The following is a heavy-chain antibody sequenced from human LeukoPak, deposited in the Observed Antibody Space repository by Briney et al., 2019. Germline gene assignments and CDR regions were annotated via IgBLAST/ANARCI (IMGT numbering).Heavy chain of an antibody. CDR3: AKDSGRTYYYYGMDV. V-gene: IGHV3-30*18. CDR1: GFTFSSYG. J-gene: IGHJ6*02. Sequence: GGSLRLSCAAFGFTFSSYGMHWVRQAPGKGLEWVAVISYDGSNKYYADSVKGRFTISRDNSKNTLYLQMNSLRAEDTAVYYCAKDSGRTYYYYGMDVWGQGTTVTVSS. CDR2: ISYDGSNK.